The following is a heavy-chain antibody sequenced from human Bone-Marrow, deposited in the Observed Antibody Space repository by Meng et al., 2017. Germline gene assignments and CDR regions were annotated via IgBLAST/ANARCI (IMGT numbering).Heavy chain of an antibody. CDR2: INSDGSST. J-gene: IGHJ4*03. Sequence: GESLKISCAASGFTFSSYWMHWVRQAPGKGLVWVSRINSDGSSTNYADSVKGRFTISRDNAKNTLYLQMNSLRAEDTALYYCANNFKVGGTYWGQGTMVTVSS. D-gene: IGHD1-20*01. CDR3: ANNFKVGGTY. V-gene: IGHV3-74*01. CDR1: GFTFSSYW.